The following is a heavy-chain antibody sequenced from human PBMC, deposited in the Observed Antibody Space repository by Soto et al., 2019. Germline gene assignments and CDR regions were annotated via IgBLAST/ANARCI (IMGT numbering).Heavy chain of an antibody. CDR1: GGSISSGGYY. V-gene: IGHV4-31*03. CDR3: GRDTSVEYSSSSGERYNWFDP. Sequence: QVQMQESGPGLVKPSQTLSLTCTVSGGSISSGGYYWSWIRQHPGKGLEWIGYIYYSGSTYYNPSLQRRVTISVATSKNQFSLKLSAVTAANTAVYYCGRDTSVEYSSSSGERYNWFDPLGQGTMVTVSS. CDR2: IYYSGST. D-gene: IGHD6-6*01. J-gene: IGHJ5*02.